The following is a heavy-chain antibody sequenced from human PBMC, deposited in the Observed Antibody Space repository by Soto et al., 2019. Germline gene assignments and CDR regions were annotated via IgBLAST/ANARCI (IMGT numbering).Heavy chain of an antibody. CDR1: GCTFISYA. CDR2: ISGSGGST. CDR3: AIDLGYDFWSGYDPSHY. Sequence: VGSMRLSCAASGCTFISYAMIWVRQAPGKGLEWVSAISGSGGSTYYADSVKGRFTISRDNSKNTLYLQMNSLRAEDTAVYYCAIDLGYDFWSGYDPSHYWLQGTLVTVSS. D-gene: IGHD3-3*01. V-gene: IGHV3-23*01. J-gene: IGHJ4*02.